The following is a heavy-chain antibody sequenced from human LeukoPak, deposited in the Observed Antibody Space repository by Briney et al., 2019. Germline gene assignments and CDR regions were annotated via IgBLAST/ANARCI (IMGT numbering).Heavy chain of an antibody. CDR1: GYTFTSYD. J-gene: IGHJ5*02. CDR2: MNPNSGNT. CDR3: ARKDSVVVVPAAETRFDP. V-gene: IGHV1-8*01. D-gene: IGHD2-2*01. Sequence: ASVKVSCKASGYTFTSYDINWVRQATGQGLEWMGWMNPNSGNTGYAQKFQGRVTMTRNTSISTAYMELSSLRSEDTAVYYCARKDSVVVVPAAETRFDPWGQGTLVTVSS.